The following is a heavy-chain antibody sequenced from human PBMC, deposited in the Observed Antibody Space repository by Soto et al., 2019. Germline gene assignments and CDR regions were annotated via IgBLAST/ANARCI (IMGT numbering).Heavy chain of an antibody. CDR1: GFTFSSYA. Sequence: GGSLRLSCAASGFTFSSYAMSWVRQAPGKGLEWVSAISGSGGSTYYADSVKGRFTISRDNSKNTLYLQMNSLRAEDTAVYYCAKDLAYCSGGSCYPNAFDIWGQGTMVTVSS. CDR3: AKDLAYCSGGSCYPNAFDI. V-gene: IGHV3-23*01. CDR2: ISGSGGST. D-gene: IGHD2-15*01. J-gene: IGHJ3*02.